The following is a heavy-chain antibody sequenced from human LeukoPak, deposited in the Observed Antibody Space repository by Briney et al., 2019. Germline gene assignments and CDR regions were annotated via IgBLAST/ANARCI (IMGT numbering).Heavy chain of an antibody. J-gene: IGHJ4*02. D-gene: IGHD6-19*01. CDR1: GGTFSSYA. Sequence: SVKVSCKASGGTFSSYAISWVRQAPGQGLEWMGGIIPIFGTAHYAQKFQGRVTMTTDTSTSTTYMELRSLRSDDTAVYYCAREGRYSSGWYLGYYFDYWGQGTLVTVSS. CDR3: AREGRYSSGWYLGYYFDY. V-gene: IGHV1-69*05. CDR2: IIPIFGTA.